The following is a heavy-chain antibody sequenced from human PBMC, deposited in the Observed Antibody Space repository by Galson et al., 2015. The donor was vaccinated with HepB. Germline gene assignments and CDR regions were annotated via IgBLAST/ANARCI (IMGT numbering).Heavy chain of an antibody. J-gene: IGHJ4*02. V-gene: IGHV4-39*01. CDR2: IYYSGST. Sequence: ETLSLTCTVSGGSISSSSYYWGWIRQPPGKGLEWIGSIYYSGSTYYNPSLKSRVTISVDTSKNQFSLKLSSVTAADTAVYYCARPREASSSSGGGFDYWGQGTLVTVSS. CDR1: GGSISSSSYY. CDR3: ARPREASSSSGGGFDY. D-gene: IGHD6-6*01.